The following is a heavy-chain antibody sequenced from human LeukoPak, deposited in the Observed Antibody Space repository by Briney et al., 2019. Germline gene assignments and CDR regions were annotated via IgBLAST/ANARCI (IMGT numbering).Heavy chain of an antibody. CDR3: ARDAGILVRGSRRGYDGYYYYMDV. Sequence: SETLSLTCTVSGGSISSSSYYWGWIRQPPGKGLEWIGSIYYSGSTNYNSSLKSRVTISVDTSKNQFSLKLSSVTAADTAVYYCARDAGILVRGSRRGYDGYYYYMDVWGKGTTVTISS. CDR2: IYYSGST. CDR1: GGSISSSSYY. D-gene: IGHD3-10*01. J-gene: IGHJ6*03. V-gene: IGHV4-39*07.